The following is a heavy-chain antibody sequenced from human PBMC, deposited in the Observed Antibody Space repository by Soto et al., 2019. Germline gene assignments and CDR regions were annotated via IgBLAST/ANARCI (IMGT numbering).Heavy chain of an antibody. CDR1: GFTFSSYA. CDR2: ISGSGGST. CDR3: AKDQLDYGSGSYYDY. Sequence: GGSLRLSCAASGFTFSSYAMSWVRQAPGKGLEWVSAISGSGGSTYYADSVKGRFTISRDNSKNTLYLQMNSLRAEDTAVYYCAKDQLDYGSGSYYDYWGQGTLVTVSS. J-gene: IGHJ4*02. V-gene: IGHV3-23*01. D-gene: IGHD3-10*01.